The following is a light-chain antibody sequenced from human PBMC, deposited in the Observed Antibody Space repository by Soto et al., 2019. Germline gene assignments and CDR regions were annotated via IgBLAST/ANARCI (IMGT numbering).Light chain of an antibody. CDR1: QGISSW. CDR3: QQLNTFPLP. V-gene: IGKV1D-12*01. Sequence: DIQMTQSPSSVSASVGDRVTITCRASQGISSWLAWYQQKPGRAPKLLIYAASRLQSGVPSRFSGSGSGTHFILTINGLQPVDFATYYCQQLNTFPLPFGQGTRLDI. CDR2: AAS. J-gene: IGKJ5*01.